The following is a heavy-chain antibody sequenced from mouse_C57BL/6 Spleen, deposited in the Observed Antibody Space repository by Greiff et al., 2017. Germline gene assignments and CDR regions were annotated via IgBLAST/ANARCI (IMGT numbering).Heavy chain of an antibody. CDR3: ARSLYDYDYFDY. CDR2: IRNKANGYTT. CDR1: GFTFTDYY. V-gene: IGHV7-3*01. J-gene: IGHJ2*01. Sequence: EVKVVESGGGLVQPGGSLSLSCAASGFTFTDYYMSWVRQPPGKALEWVGFIRNKANGYTTEYSASVKGRFTISRDNSQSILYLQMNALRAEDSATYYCARSLYDYDYFDYWGQGTTLTVSS. D-gene: IGHD2-4*01.